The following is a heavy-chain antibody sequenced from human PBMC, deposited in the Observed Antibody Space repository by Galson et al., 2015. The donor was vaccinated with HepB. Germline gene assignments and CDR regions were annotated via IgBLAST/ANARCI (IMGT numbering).Heavy chain of an antibody. D-gene: IGHD1-26*01. CDR1: GYNFPNYW. V-gene: IGHV5-51*01. CDR3: ARLGGIEGATPANFDS. Sequence: QSGAEVKKPGQSLKISCQTSGYNFPNYWIGWVRQVPGKGLEWMGIIHPGESDTNFSPSFQDQVTISADKSINTAYLQWSSLKVSDTAMYFCARLGGIEGATPANFDSWGQGTLVSVAS. J-gene: IGHJ4*02. CDR2: IHPGESDT.